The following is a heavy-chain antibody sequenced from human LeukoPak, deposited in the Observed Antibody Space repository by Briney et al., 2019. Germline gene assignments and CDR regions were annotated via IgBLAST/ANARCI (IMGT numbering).Heavy chain of an antibody. J-gene: IGHJ4*02. CDR3: ARALNPLPGTYYFDY. CDR1: GGSISSYL. Sequence: SETLSLTCSVSGGSISSYLWSWIRQPPGKGLESIGCIFNSGSTNYNPSLKSRVTISVDTSKNQFSLNLISVTAADTAVYYCARALNPLPGTYYFDYWGQGTLVTVSS. CDR2: IFNSGST. D-gene: IGHD2-15*01. V-gene: IGHV4-59*12.